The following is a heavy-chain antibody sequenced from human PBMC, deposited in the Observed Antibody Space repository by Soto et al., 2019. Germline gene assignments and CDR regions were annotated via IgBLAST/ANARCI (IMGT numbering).Heavy chain of an antibody. Sequence: GGSLRLSCAASGFTFSDYYINWFRQAPGKGLEWVSYISSSGSSIYYADSVKGRFTISRDNAKNSLYLQMNSLRAEDTAVYYCARVRTSMIQVVFDYWGQGTQVTVSS. CDR1: GFTFSDYY. J-gene: IGHJ4*02. V-gene: IGHV3-11*01. CDR3: ARVRTSMIQVVFDY. D-gene: IGHD3-22*01. CDR2: ISSSGSSI.